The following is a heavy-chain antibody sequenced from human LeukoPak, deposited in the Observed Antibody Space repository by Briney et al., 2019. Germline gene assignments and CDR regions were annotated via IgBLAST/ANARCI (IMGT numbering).Heavy chain of an antibody. CDR3: AKDSPGYSSGWYYFDY. CDR1: GFTFSSYA. Sequence: PGGSLRLSCAASGFTFSSYAMSWVRQAPGKGLEWISAISGSGGSTYYADSVKGRFTISRDNSKNTLYLQMNSLRAGDTAVYYCAKDSPGYSSGWYYFDYWGQGTLVTVSS. D-gene: IGHD6-19*01. J-gene: IGHJ4*02. V-gene: IGHV3-23*01. CDR2: ISGSGGST.